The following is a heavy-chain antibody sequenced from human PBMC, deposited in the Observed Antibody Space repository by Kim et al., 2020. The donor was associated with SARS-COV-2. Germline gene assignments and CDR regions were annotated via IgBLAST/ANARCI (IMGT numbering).Heavy chain of an antibody. J-gene: IGHJ5*02. Sequence: SETLSLTCTVSGGSISSSSYYWGWIRQPPGKGLEWIGSIYYSGSTYYNPSLKSRVTISVDTAKNQFALKLSTVTAADTAVYYCARRVGYSSSQNWFDPWGQGTLVTVSS. CDR3: ARRVGYSSSQNWFDP. V-gene: IGHV4-39*01. D-gene: IGHD6-13*01. CDR2: IYYSGST. CDR1: GGSISSSSYY.